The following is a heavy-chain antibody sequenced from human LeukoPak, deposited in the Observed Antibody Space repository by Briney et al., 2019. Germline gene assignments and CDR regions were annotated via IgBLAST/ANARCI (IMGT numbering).Heavy chain of an antibody. Sequence: GGSLRLFCVASGGTFSNFGMSWVRQAPGKGLEWVSAISGSGDSTYYADSVKGRFTISRDNSKNTLYLQMNSLRAEDTAVYYCARGCTTTSCYDYWGQGTLVTVSS. CDR2: ISGSGDST. J-gene: IGHJ4*02. D-gene: IGHD2-2*01. V-gene: IGHV3-23*01. CDR3: ARGCTTTSCYDY. CDR1: GGTFSNFG.